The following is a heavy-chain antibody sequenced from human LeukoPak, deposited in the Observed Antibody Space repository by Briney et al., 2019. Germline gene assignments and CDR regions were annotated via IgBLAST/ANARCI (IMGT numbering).Heavy chain of an antibody. CDR2: IIPIFGTA. V-gene: IGHV1-69*05. CDR3: ARKDSYDSSEVYFQH. CDR1: GGTFSSYA. Sequence: SVKVSCRASGGTFSSYAISWVRQAPGQGLEWMGRIIPIFGTANYAQKFQGRVTITTDESTSTAYMELSSLRSEDTAVYYCARKDSYDSSEVYFQHWGQGTLVTVSS. D-gene: IGHD3-22*01. J-gene: IGHJ1*01.